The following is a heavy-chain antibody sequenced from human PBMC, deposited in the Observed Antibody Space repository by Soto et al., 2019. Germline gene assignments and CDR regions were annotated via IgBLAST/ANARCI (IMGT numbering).Heavy chain of an antibody. V-gene: IGHV1-69*02. CDR2: IIPILGIA. J-gene: IGHJ4*02. D-gene: IGHD1-26*01. Sequence: QVQLVQSGAEVKKPGSSVKVSCKASGGTFSSYTISWVRQAPGQGLEWMGRIIPILGIANYAQKFQGRVRITAAKSTSAAYVERSGVGSEDTACYYWAGPGGGSGSLDSFGYGGQGPLVPVSS. CDR1: GGTFSSYT. CDR3: AGPGGGSGSLDSFGY.